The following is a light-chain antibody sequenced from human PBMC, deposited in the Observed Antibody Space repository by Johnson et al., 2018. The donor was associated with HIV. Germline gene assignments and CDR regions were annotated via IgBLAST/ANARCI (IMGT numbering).Light chain of an antibody. J-gene: IGLJ1*01. CDR1: SSNIGNNY. CDR2: DNN. Sequence: QSVLTQPPSVSAAPGQTVTISCSGSSSNIGNNYVSWYQQLPGTAPKLLIYDNNKRPSGIPDRFSGSKSGTSATLGITGLQTGDEADYYCGTWDSSLSSGRGVFGTGTKVTVL. CDR3: GTWDSSLSSGRGV. V-gene: IGLV1-51*01.